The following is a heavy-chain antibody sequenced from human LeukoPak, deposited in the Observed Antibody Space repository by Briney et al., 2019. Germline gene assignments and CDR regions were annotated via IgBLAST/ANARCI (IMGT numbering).Heavy chain of an antibody. J-gene: IGHJ4*02. CDR1: GFTFSSYW. V-gene: IGHV3-7*05. Sequence: GGSLRLSCAASGFTFSSYWMSWVRPAPGKGMEWVANIKQDGSEKYYVDSVKGRFTISRDNAKNSLYLQMNSLRAEDTAVYYCVRYSSSSGLFDYWGQGTLVTVSS. D-gene: IGHD6-6*01. CDR3: VRYSSSSGLFDY. CDR2: IKQDGSEK.